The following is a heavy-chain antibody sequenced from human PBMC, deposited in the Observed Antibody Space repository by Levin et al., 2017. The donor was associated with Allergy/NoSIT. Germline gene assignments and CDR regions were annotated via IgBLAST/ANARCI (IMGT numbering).Heavy chain of an antibody. V-gene: IGHV4-61*01. CDR2: IHHSGST. CDR3: ARCRRDYDVLTGWDFYFDY. CDR1: GGSVSSANNY. J-gene: IGHJ4*02. Sequence: SQTLSLTCTVSGGSVSSANNYWTWIRQPPGKGLEWIGNIHHSGSTKDNPSLKSRLTLSVATSKTRFSLRLSSVTAADTAVYYCARCRRDYDVLTGWDFYFDYWGQGTLVTVSS. D-gene: IGHD3-9*01.